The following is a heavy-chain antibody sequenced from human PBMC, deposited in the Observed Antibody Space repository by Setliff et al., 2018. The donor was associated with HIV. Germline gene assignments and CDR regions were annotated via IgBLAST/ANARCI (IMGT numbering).Heavy chain of an antibody. V-gene: IGHV1-46*01. Sequence: KVSCKTSAYTFTSSYIHWVRQAPGQGLEWMGMITPRDGNTRYAQKFQGRVTITTDESTSTAYMELSSLRSEDTAVYYCARDGQLNYWGQGTLVTVSS. CDR1: AYTFTSSY. CDR2: ITPRDGNT. J-gene: IGHJ4*02. D-gene: IGHD5-18*01. CDR3: ARDGQLNY.